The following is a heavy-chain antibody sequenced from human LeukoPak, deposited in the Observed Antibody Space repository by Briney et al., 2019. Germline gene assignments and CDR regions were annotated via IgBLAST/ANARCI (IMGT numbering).Heavy chain of an antibody. D-gene: IGHD2-2*01. J-gene: IGHJ3*02. V-gene: IGHV3-23*01. CDR1: GFTFSSYA. CDR3: STRLLVRAMAFDT. CDR2: ISGSGGST. Sequence: PGGSLRHSCAASGFTFSSYAMHRVRQAPGKGLEWVSAISGSGGSTYYADSVKGRFTISRDNSKNTLYLQMSSLRAEDTAVYYCSTRLLVRAMAFDTWGQGTMVTVSS.